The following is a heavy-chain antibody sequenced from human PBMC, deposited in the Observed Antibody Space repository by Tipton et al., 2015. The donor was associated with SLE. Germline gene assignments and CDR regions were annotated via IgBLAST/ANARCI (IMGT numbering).Heavy chain of an antibody. V-gene: IGHV4-34*01. CDR2: INHSGST. D-gene: IGHD7-27*01. Sequence: TLSLTCAVYGGSLRDYFYWIWIRQPPGKGLEWIGEINHSGSTNYIPSLKSRVTISKDTTKNQFSLRLSSVTAADTAVYYCARGLGTHLYYYRYYMDVWGRGTTVTVSS. CDR1: GGSLRDYFY. J-gene: IGHJ6*03. CDR3: ARGLGTHLYYYRYYMDV.